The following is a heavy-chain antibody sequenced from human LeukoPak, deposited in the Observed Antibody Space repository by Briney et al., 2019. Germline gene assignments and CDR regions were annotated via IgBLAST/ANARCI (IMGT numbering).Heavy chain of an antibody. Sequence: ASVKVSCKASGYTFTSYYMHWVRQAPGQGLEWMGIINPSGGSTSYAQKFQGRVTMTRDTSTSTVYMELSSLRPEDTAVYYCARDGSPMVRGVISYYYYGMDVWGKGTTVTVSS. V-gene: IGHV1-46*01. CDR1: GYTFTSYY. J-gene: IGHJ6*04. D-gene: IGHD3-10*01. CDR2: INPSGGST. CDR3: ARDGSPMVRGVISYYYYGMDV.